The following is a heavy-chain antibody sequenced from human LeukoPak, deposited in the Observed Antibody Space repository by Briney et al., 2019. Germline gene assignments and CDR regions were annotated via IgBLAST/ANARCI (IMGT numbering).Heavy chain of an antibody. CDR3: AKDLGPRGAAWFDP. CDR1: GFTFDDYA. Sequence: GGSLRLSCAASGFTFDDYAMHWVRQAPGKGLEWVALISGGGGSTYYAESVKGRFTISRDNNKNSLYLQLNSLRTEDTAFYYCAKDLGPRGAAWFDPWGQGTLVTVPS. CDR2: ISGGGGST. D-gene: IGHD4/OR15-4a*01. J-gene: IGHJ5*02. V-gene: IGHV3-43*02.